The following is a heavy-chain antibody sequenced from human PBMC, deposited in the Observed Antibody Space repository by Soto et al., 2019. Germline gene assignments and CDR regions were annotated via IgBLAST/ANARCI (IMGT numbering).Heavy chain of an antibody. D-gene: IGHD2-15*01. V-gene: IGHV3-23*01. CDR1: GFTFSDYY. J-gene: IGHJ6*02. CDR3: AKDGTTGGQHYHGMDV. CDR2: IGRGDDK. Sequence: GGSLRLSCAASGFTFSDYYMDWVRQAPGKGLEWVSTIGRGDDKYYADSVKGRFTISRDTSKNRLFLQMNSLRAEDTALYFCAKDGTTGGQHYHGMDVWGQGTTVTVSS.